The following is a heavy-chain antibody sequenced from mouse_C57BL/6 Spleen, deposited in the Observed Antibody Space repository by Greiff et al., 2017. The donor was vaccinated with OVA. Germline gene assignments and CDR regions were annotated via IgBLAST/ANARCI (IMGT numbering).Heavy chain of an antibody. CDR2: LSYDGSN. CDR3: ARGNWDHYFDY. V-gene: IGHV3-6*01. Sequence: LEESGPGLVKPSQSLSLTCSVTGYSIPSGFYWHWIRQFPGNKLEWLGYLSYDGSNNYNRSLKNRISITRDTSKNQFFLKLNSVTTEDTATYYCARGNWDHYFDYWGQGTTLTVSS. J-gene: IGHJ2*01. D-gene: IGHD4-1*01. CDR1: GYSIPSGFY.